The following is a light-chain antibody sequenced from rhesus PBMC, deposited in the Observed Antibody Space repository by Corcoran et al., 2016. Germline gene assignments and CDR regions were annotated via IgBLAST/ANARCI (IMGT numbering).Light chain of an antibody. CDR3: SSYAGSNTFI. Sequence: QAALTQPRSVSGSPGQSVTISCTGTSSDIGGYNYVSWYQQNPGTAPKLMISEVSKRPSGVSDRFSGSKSGNTASLTISGLQAEDEADYYCSSYAGSNTFIFGAGTRLTVL. J-gene: IGLJ1*01. V-gene: IGLV2-32*02. CDR1: SSDIGGYNY. CDR2: EVS.